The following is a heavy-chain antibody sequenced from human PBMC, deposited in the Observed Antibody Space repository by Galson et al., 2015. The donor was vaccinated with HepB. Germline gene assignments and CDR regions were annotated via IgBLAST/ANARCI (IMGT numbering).Heavy chain of an antibody. V-gene: IGHV3-11*01. D-gene: IGHD3-22*01. Sequence: KGRFTISRDNTKNSLYVQMDSLRAEDTAVYFCARLKISYFENNGYHFDYWGQGALVTVSS. CDR3: ARLKISYFENNGYHFDY. J-gene: IGHJ4*02.